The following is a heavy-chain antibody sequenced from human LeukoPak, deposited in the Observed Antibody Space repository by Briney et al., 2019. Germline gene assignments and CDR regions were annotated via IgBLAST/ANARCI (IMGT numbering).Heavy chain of an antibody. CDR1: GFTFSSYG. D-gene: IGHD3-10*01. CDR3: AKASITMVRGVTGYYYYMDV. Sequence: PGGSLRLSCAASGFTFSSYGMHWVRQAPGKGLEWVAFIRYDGSNKYYADSVKGRFTISRDNSKNTLYLQMNSLRAEDTAVYYCAKASITMVRGVTGYYYYMDVWGKGTTVTISS. CDR2: IRYDGSNK. J-gene: IGHJ6*03. V-gene: IGHV3-30*02.